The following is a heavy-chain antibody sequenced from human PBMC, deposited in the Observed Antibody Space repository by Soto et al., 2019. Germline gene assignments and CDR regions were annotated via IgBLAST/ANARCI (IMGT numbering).Heavy chain of an antibody. CDR1: GGTFSSYT. V-gene: IGHV1-69*08. D-gene: IGHD4-17*01. Sequence: QVQLVQSGAEVKKPGSSVKVSCKASGGTFSSYTISWVRQAPGQGLEWMGRIIPILGIANYAQKFQGRVPIPADKSTSTAYMELSSLRTEDTAVYYCARDPRYGDYDYWGQGTLVTVSS. CDR2: IIPILGIA. CDR3: ARDPRYGDYDY. J-gene: IGHJ4*02.